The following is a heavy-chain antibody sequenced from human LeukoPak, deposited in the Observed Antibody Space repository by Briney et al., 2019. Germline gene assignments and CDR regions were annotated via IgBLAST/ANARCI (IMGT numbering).Heavy chain of an antibody. CDR2: ISAYNGNT. D-gene: IGHD3-16*02. CDR3: ARIVVDCVWGSYRYNPDY. J-gene: IGHJ4*02. V-gene: IGHV1-18*01. CDR1: GYTFTSYG. Sequence: ASVKVSCKASGYTFTSYGISWVRQAPGQGLEWMGWISAYNGNTNYAQKLQGRVTMTTDTSTSTAYMELRSLRSDDTAVYYCARIVVDCVWGSYRYNPDYWGQGTLVTVSS.